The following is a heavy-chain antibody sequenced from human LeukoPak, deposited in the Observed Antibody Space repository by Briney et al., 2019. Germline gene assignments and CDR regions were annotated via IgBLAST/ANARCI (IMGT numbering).Heavy chain of an antibody. J-gene: IGHJ4*02. V-gene: IGHV4-39*07. CDR2: IYYSGST. CDR1: GGSISSSSYY. Sequence: SETLSLTCTVSGGSISSSSYYWGWIRQPPGKGLEWIGSIYYSGSTYYNPSLKSRVTISVDTSKNQFSLKLSSVTAADTAVYYCARAGSSAPSDYWGQGTLVTVSS. CDR3: ARAGSSAPSDY. D-gene: IGHD3-10*01.